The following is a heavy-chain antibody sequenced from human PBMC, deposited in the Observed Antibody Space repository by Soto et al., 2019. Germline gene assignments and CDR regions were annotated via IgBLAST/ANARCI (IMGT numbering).Heavy chain of an antibody. CDR3: TTSATSGRYVNHYCGIDV. Sequence: PSQTLSLTCAISGDSVASNSAAWNWIRQSPSRGLEWLGRTYYRSKWYTDYAESVKSRITINPDTSKNQVSLQLKSVTPEDTAVYYCTTSATSGRYVNHYCGIDVWGQGTSVTVSS. CDR1: GDSVASNSAA. D-gene: IGHD3-3*01. CDR2: TYYRSKWYT. V-gene: IGHV6-1*01. J-gene: IGHJ6*02.